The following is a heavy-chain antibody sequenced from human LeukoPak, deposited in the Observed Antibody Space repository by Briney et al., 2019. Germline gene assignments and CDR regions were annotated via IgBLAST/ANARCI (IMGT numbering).Heavy chain of an antibody. Sequence: GRSLRLSCAASGFTFSSYGMHWVRQAPGKGLEWVAVISYDGSNKYYADSVKGRFTISRDNSKNTLYLQMNSLRAEDTAVYYCAKGALWFGEFPTDYWGQGTLVTVSS. D-gene: IGHD3-10*01. J-gene: IGHJ4*02. CDR3: AKGALWFGEFPTDY. CDR2: ISYDGSNK. CDR1: GFTFSSYG. V-gene: IGHV3-30*18.